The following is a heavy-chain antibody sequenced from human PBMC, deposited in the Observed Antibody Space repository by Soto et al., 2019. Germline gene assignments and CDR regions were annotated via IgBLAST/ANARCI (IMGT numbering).Heavy chain of an antibody. Sequence: PGGSLRLSCAASGIIFSNYAMSWVRQAPGKGLEWVSAISGSGGNTYYADSVKGRFTISRDNSKNTLYLQMNSLRAEDTAVYYCAKTRGRIVETTLDGRGASTFDVWGQGTMVTVSS. V-gene: IGHV3-23*01. CDR2: ISGSGGNT. CDR1: GIIFSNYA. CDR3: AKTRGRIVETTLDGRGASTFDV. J-gene: IGHJ3*01. D-gene: IGHD1-26*01.